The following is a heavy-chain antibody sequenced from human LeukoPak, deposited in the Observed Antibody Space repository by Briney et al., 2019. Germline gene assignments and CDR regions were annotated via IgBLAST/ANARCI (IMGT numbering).Heavy chain of an antibody. J-gene: IGHJ4*02. V-gene: IGHV3-30*02. CDR1: GFTFSSYG. CDR3: AKDGKEVVPAALGY. Sequence: GGSLRLSCAASGFTFSSYGMHWVRQAPGKGLEWVAFIRYDGSNKYYADSVKGRFTISRDNSKNTLYLQMNSLRAENTAVYYCAKDGKEVVPAALGYWGQGTLVTVSS. CDR2: IRYDGSNK. D-gene: IGHD2-2*01.